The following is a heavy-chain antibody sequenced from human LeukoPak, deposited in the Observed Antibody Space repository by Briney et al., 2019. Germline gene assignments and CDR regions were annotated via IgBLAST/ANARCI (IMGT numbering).Heavy chain of an antibody. CDR3: AGRLGSSSWYEWTENWFDP. CDR2: INYSGST. CDR1: GFSISSSSYY. J-gene: IGHJ5*02. D-gene: IGHD6-13*01. V-gene: IGHV4-39*01. Sequence: KPSETLSLTCTVSGFSISSSSYYWGWLGQPPGKGLEWIVSINYSGSTYYNPSFKSRVTISVDTSKNQFSLKLSSVTAADTAVYYCAGRLGSSSWYEWTENWFDPWGQGTLVTVSS.